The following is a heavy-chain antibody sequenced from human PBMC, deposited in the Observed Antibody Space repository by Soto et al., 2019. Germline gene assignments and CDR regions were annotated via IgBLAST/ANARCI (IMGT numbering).Heavy chain of an antibody. Sequence: PGGSLRLSCAASGFTFSSCAMGWVRQAPGKGLEWVSGISGNGGSTYYADSVKGRFTISRDTSKNTLYLQMDSLGAEDTAIYYCAKVVGYGNYYYDIWGQGNLVTVSS. V-gene: IGHV3-23*01. J-gene: IGHJ4*02. CDR3: AKVVGYGNYYYDI. CDR1: GFTFSSCA. D-gene: IGHD3-22*01. CDR2: ISGNGGST.